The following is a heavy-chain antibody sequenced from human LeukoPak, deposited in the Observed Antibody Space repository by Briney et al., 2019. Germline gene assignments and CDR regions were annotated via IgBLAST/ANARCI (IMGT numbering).Heavy chain of an antibody. J-gene: IGHJ4*02. D-gene: IGHD6-6*01. Sequence: GGSLRLSCAASGFPFGDYSMHWVRQAPGKGLEWVTLISYEEKKYYADSVRGRFTISRDNSRRTLSLQMNSPRPDDTAVYYRARQTPYSGSSVDFWGQGTLVTVSS. CDR2: ISYEEKK. CDR3: ARQTPYSGSSVDF. CDR1: GFPFGDYS. V-gene: IGHV3-30*01.